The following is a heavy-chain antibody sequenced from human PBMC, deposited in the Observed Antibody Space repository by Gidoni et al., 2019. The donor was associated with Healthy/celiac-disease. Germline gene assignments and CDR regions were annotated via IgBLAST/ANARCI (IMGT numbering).Heavy chain of an antibody. CDR1: GFTFSSYE. Sequence: EVQLVESGGGLVQPGGSLRLSCAASGFTFSSYEMNWVRQAPGKGLEWVSYISSSGNTIYYADSVKGRFTISRDNAKNSLYLQMNSLRAEDTAVYYCARVDSSSWYNFDYWGQGTLVTVSS. CDR2: ISSSGNTI. J-gene: IGHJ4*02. D-gene: IGHD6-13*01. V-gene: IGHV3-48*03. CDR3: ARVDSSSWYNFDY.